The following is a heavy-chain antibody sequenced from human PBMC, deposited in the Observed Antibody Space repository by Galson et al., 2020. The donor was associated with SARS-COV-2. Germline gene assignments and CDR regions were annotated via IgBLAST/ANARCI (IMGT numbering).Heavy chain of an antibody. J-gene: IGHJ4*02. D-gene: IGHD3-16*01. V-gene: IGHV4-31*03. Sequence: ASETLSLTCTVSGDSISSGSYYWSWLRQHPGKGLEWIGYINYSGSTYYNPSLRGRATISVDTSKNQFSLKLTSVTAVDTAVYFCARDARWSWGSDYWGRGSLVTVSS. CDR1: GDSISSGSYY. CDR3: ARDARWSWGSDY. CDR2: INYSGST.